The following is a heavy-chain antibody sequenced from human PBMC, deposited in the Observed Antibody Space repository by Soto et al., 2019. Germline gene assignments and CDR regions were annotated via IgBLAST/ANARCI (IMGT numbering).Heavy chain of an antibody. CDR1: GFTFSSYA. Sequence: GVSLRLSCAASGFTFSSYAMSWVRQAPGKGLEWVSAISGSGGSTYYADSVKGRFTISRDNSKNTLYLQMNSLRAEDTAVYYCAKDPGDFTMVRGVQLYYFDYWGQGTLVTVSS. J-gene: IGHJ4*02. D-gene: IGHD3-10*01. CDR3: AKDPGDFTMVRGVQLYYFDY. CDR2: ISGSGGST. V-gene: IGHV3-23*01.